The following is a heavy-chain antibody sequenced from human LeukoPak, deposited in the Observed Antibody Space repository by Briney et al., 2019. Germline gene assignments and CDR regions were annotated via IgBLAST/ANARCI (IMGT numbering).Heavy chain of an antibody. CDR3: TLIAAAGSIDY. CDR2: IKSRADGGTT. CDR1: GFTFNNAW. Sequence: AGGSLRLSCVASGFTFNNAWMSWVRQAPGKGLEWVGRIKSRADGGTTDYAAPVRGRFTISRDDSKNTLYLQMISLKTEDTAVYYCTLIAAAGSIDYWGQGTLVTVSS. J-gene: IGHJ4*02. D-gene: IGHD6-13*01. V-gene: IGHV3-15*05.